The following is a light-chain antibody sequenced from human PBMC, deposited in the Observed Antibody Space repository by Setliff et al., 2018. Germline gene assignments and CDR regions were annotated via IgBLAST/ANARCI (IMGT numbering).Light chain of an antibody. J-gene: IGLJ1*01. CDR2: DVT. CDR1: SSDVGGYDY. Sequence: QSALTQPAAVSRSPGQSITISCTGTSSDVGGYDYVSWYQQHPGKAPKLIIYDVTKRPSGVSSRFSGSKSGNTASLTISGLQAEDEADYFCSSYKNTNKNVFGTGTKVNVL. V-gene: IGLV2-14*01. CDR3: SSYKNTNKNV.